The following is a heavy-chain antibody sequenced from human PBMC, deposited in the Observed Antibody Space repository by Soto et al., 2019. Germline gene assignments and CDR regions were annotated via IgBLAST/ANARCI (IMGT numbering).Heavy chain of an antibody. D-gene: IGHD3-16*01. CDR1: GTIFSSYT. Sequence: QVQLVQSGAEVKKPGSSVRVSCKASGTIFSSYTISWVRQAPGQGLEWMGRIIPILGETNSAQKLQGRVTLTADKSTNTAYMQLNCLRVEDTAVYYCARGLGGRMDAWGQGTTGTVPS. V-gene: IGHV1-69*08. CDR2: IIPILGET. CDR3: ARGLGGRMDA. J-gene: IGHJ6*02.